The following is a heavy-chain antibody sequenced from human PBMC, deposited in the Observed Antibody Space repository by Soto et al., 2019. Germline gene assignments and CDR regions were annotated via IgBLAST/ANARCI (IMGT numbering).Heavy chain of an antibody. D-gene: IGHD3-3*01. Sequence: GGSLRLSCAASGFTFSDYYMSWIRQAPGKGLEWVSYISSSGSTIYYADSVKGRFTISRDNAKNSLYLQMNSLRAEDTAVYYCARDPSMSDFWSGYYNHYYYYMDVWGKGTTVTVSS. CDR2: ISSSGSTI. V-gene: IGHV3-11*01. CDR1: GFTFSDYY. J-gene: IGHJ6*03. CDR3: ARDPSMSDFWSGYYNHYYYYMDV.